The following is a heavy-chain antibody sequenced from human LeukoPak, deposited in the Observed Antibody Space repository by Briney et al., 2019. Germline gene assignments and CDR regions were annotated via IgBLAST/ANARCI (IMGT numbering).Heavy chain of an antibody. Sequence: GGSLRLSCAASGFTFSSNWMHWVRQAPGKGLEWVSAISGSGGSTYYADSVKGRFTISRDNSKNTLYLQMNSLRAEDTAVYYCAKGNYYDSSGSFDYWGQGTLVTVSS. J-gene: IGHJ4*02. V-gene: IGHV3-23*01. D-gene: IGHD3-22*01. CDR1: GFTFSSNW. CDR3: AKGNYYDSSGSFDY. CDR2: ISGSGGST.